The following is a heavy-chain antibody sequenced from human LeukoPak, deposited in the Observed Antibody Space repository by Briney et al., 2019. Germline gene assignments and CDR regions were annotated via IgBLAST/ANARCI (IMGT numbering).Heavy chain of an antibody. CDR2: INHSGST. CDR1: GFTVSSNS. Sequence: GSLRLSCTVSGFTVSSNSMSWVRQAPGKGLEWIGEINHSGSTNYNPSLKSRVTISVDTSKNQFSLKLSSVTAADTAVYYCARLLGEEQVDTAMVTLGDSIDISNYFDYWGQGTLVTVSS. J-gene: IGHJ4*02. D-gene: IGHD5-18*01. V-gene: IGHV4-34*01. CDR3: ARLLGEEQVDTAMVTLGDSIDISNYFDY.